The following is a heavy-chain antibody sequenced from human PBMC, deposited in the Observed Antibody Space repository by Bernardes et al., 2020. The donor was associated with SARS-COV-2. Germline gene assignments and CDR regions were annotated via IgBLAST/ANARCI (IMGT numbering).Heavy chain of an antibody. V-gene: IGHV4-39*01. Sequence: SEPLSLTCTVSGGSISSSSYYWGWIRQPPGKGLEWIGSIYYSGSTYYNPSLKSRVTISVDTSKNQFSLKLSSVTAADTAVYYCARLEPMGDSSHYWGQGTLVTVSS. CDR3: ARLEPMGDSSHY. CDR1: GGSISSSSYY. D-gene: IGHD3-22*01. J-gene: IGHJ4*02. CDR2: IYYSGST.